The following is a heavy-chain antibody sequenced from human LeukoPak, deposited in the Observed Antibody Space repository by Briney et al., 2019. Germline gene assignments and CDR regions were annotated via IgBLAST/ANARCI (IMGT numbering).Heavy chain of an antibody. CDR1: VGTFSSYA. CDR3: ARSGYSYGYLYRLPFDY. D-gene: IGHD5-18*01. J-gene: IGHJ4*02. V-gene: IGHV1-69*01. CDR2: IIPIFGTA. Sequence: ASVKVSCKASVGTFSSYAISWVRQAPGQGLEWMGGIIPIFGTANYAQKFQGRVTITADESTSTAYMELSSLRSEDTAVYYCARSGYSYGYLYRLPFDYWGQGTLVTVSS.